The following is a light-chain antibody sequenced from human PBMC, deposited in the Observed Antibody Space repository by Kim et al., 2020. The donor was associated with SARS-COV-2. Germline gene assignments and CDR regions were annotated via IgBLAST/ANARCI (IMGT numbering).Light chain of an antibody. CDR1: QDIKKY. J-gene: IGKJ3*01. V-gene: IGKV1-33*01. Sequence: ASVGDRVTVTCQASQDIKKYLNWFQQKPGKAPKLLIYDTSNREVGVPLRFSGSGSGTHFTFTISSLQPEDVATYYCQQSDNLPLTFGPGTKVDIK. CDR3: QQSDNLPLT. CDR2: DTS.